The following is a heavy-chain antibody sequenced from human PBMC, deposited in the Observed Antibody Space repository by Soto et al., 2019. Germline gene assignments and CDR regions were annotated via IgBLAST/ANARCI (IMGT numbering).Heavy chain of an antibody. CDR1: GGSISSYY. J-gene: IGHJ4*02. Sequence: PSETLSLTCTVSGGSISSYYWSWIRQPPGKGLEWIGYIYYSGSTNYNPSLKSRVTISVDTSKNQFSLKLSSVTAADTAVYYCASRASSSWYDFYFDPWGQGTLVTVSS. V-gene: IGHV4-59*08. CDR2: IYYSGST. D-gene: IGHD6-13*01. CDR3: ASRASSSWYDFYFDP.